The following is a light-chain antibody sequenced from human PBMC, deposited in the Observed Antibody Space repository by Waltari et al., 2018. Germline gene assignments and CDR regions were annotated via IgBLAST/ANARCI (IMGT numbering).Light chain of an antibody. CDR3: AVWDERVRGRV. J-gene: IGLJ3*02. V-gene: IGLV1-47*02. CDR1: PSTLGANL. CDR2: NNN. Sequence: QSVLTQPPSASVTPGPRVTISCSGSPSTLGANLVYWYQQLPGKAPKRLIYNNNQRPSGVPDRFSDSKSGTSASLAISGLRSEDEAEYYCAVWDERVRGRVFGGGTKLTVL.